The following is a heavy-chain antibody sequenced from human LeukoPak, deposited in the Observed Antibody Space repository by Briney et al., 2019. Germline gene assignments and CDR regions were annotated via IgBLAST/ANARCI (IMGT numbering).Heavy chain of an antibody. V-gene: IGHV4-59*08. J-gene: IGHJ6*04. CDR1: GDSLNGYY. D-gene: IGHD4-17*01. CDR2: IHSSEGT. Sequence: SETLSLTCTVSGDSLNGYYWGWIRKPPGKGLECIGYIHSSEGTAHNASLKSRLTISLDTSKNQFSLTLSSVTAADTAVYYCARHVYGEGMVVWGKGNTVTVSS. CDR3: ARHVYGEGMVV.